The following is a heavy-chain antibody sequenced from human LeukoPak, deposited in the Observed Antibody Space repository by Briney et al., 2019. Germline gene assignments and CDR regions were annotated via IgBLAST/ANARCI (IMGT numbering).Heavy chain of an antibody. CDR3: ARDPFAEMATIGGGDFDY. CDR1: GYTFTGYY. V-gene: IGHV1-2*02. D-gene: IGHD5-24*01. Sequence: ASVKVSCKASGYTFTGYYMHWVRQAPGQGLEWMGWINPNSGGTNYAQKFQGRVTMTRDTSISTAYMELSRLRSDDTAVHYCARDPFAEMATIGGGDFDYWGQGTLVTVSS. CDR2: INPNSGGT. J-gene: IGHJ4*02.